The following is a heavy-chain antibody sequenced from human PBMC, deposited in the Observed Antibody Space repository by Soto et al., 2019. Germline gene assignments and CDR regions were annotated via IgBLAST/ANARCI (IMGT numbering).Heavy chain of an antibody. D-gene: IGHD3-10*01. J-gene: IGHJ6*02. V-gene: IGHV4-30-4*01. CDR3: DRGPLWIGESNQIDYGMDV. CDR2: IYYSRSI. Sequence: SVTLSLTYTFSGGATSSGDFYLSWLRHPPGMCLEWIGYIYYSRSIYYTPSLKSRVIITADTSKNQFSLKLSSVTAADTAVYYCDRGPLWIGESNQIDYGMDVWGPGSTVTGSS. CDR1: GGATSSGDFY.